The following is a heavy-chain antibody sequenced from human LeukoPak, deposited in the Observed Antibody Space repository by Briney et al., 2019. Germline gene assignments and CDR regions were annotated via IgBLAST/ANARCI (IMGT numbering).Heavy chain of an antibody. CDR1: GGSISSGGYY. CDR2: IYYSGST. J-gene: IGHJ5*02. V-gene: IGHV4-31*03. D-gene: IGHD3-10*01. CDR3: ARASSLITMVRGVPFDP. Sequence: SETLSLTCTVSGGSISSGGYYWRWIRQHPGKGLEWIGYIYYSGSTYYNPSLKSRVTISVDTSKNQFSLKLSSVTAADTAVYYCARASSLITMVRGVPFDPWGQGTLVTVSS.